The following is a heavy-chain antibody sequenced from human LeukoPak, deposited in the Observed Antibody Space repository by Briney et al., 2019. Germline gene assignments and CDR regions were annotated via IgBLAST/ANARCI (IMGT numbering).Heavy chain of an antibody. CDR1: GYTFTSYG. Sequence: GSVKVSSKASGYTFTSYGISWVRPAPGQGLAWMGWISAYNGNTNYSQKLQGRVTMTTDTSTSTAYMELRSLRSDDTAVYYCARNSIAAAAHNWFDPWGQGTLVTVSS. V-gene: IGHV1-18*01. CDR2: ISAYNGNT. J-gene: IGHJ5*02. D-gene: IGHD6-13*01. CDR3: ARNSIAAAAHNWFDP.